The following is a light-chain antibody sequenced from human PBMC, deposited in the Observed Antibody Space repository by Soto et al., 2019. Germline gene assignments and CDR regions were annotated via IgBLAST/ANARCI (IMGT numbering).Light chain of an antibody. CDR1: SSNIGSNY. V-gene: IGLV1-47*01. CDR2: RNN. CDR3: AAWDDRRSGGV. Sequence: QSVLTQPPSASGTPGQRVTISCYGSSSNIGSNYVYWYQQLPGTAPKLLIYRNNQRPSGVPDRFSGSKSGTAASLAISGLRSEDEADYYCAAWDDRRSGGVFGGGTKLTVL. J-gene: IGLJ2*01.